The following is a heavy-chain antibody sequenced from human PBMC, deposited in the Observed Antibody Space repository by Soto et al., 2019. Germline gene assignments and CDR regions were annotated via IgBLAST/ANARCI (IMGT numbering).Heavy chain of an antibody. D-gene: IGHD6-6*01. CDR2: ISGSDDST. CDR3: AKRSSSSTFDY. CDR1: GFTFSSYA. Sequence: PGGSLRLSCAASGFTFSSYAMSWVRQAPGKGLEWVSVISGSDDSTYYADSAKGRFTISRDNSKNTLYLQMNSLRAEDTAVYYCAKRSSSSTFDYWGQGTLVTVSS. J-gene: IGHJ4*02. V-gene: IGHV3-23*01.